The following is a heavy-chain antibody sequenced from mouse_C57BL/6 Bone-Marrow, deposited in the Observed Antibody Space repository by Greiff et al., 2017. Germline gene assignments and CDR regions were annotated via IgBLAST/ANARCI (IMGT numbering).Heavy chain of an antibody. Sequence: VQLQQSGAELVRPGASVTLSCTASGFNIKDDYMHWVKQRPEQGLEWLGWIDPENGDTEYASKFQGKATITADTSSNTAYLQLTSLTSEDTAVYYCGYYGSSYNYWGQGTTLTGSS. CDR2: IDPENGDT. CDR1: GFNIKDDY. D-gene: IGHD1-1*01. J-gene: IGHJ2*01. V-gene: IGHV14-4*01. CDR3: GYYGSSYNY.